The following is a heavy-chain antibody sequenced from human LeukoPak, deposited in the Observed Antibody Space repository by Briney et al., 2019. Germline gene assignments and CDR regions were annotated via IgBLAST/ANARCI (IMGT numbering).Heavy chain of an antibody. CDR2: IYYSGST. D-gene: IGHD3-3*01. V-gene: IGHV4-39*01. CDR3: ARNVRRPSPYYDFWSGYAAFDY. CDR1: GGSISSSSYY. Sequence: PSETLSLTCTVSGGSISSSSYYWGWIRQPPGKGLEWFGSIYYSGSTYYNPSLKSRVTISVDTSKNQFSLKLSSVTAADTAVYYCARNVRRPSPYYDFWSGYAAFDYWGQGTLVTVSS. J-gene: IGHJ4*02.